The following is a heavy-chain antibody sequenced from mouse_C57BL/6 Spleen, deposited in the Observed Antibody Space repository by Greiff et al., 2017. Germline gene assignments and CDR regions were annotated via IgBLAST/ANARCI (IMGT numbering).Heavy chain of an antibody. CDR2: ISDGGSYT. Sequence: EVMLVESGGGLVKPGGSLKLSCAASGFTFSSYAMSWVRQTPEKRLEWVATISDGGSYTYYPDNVKGRFTISRDNAKNNLYLQMSHLKSEDTAMYYCARDLGGMVTTSSFAYWGQGTLVTVSA. V-gene: IGHV5-4*01. CDR1: GFTFSSYA. CDR3: ARDLGGMVTTSSFAY. D-gene: IGHD2-2*01. J-gene: IGHJ3*01.